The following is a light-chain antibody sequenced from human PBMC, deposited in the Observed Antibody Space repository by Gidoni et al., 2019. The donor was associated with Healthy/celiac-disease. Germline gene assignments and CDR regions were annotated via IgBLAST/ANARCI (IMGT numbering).Light chain of an antibody. CDR1: QSVSSY. Sequence: EIVLTQSPATLSLSPGERATLSCRASQSVSSYLAWYQQKPGQAPRLLIYDASNRATSIPARFSGSGSGTDFTLTISSLAHEDFAVYYCQRRSNWPPYTFGQGTKLEIK. CDR3: QRRSNWPPYT. CDR2: DAS. V-gene: IGKV3-11*01. J-gene: IGKJ2*01.